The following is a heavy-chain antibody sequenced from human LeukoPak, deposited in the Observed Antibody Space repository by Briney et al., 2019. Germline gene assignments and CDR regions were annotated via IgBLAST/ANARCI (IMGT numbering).Heavy chain of an antibody. Sequence: GGSLRLSCAASGFTFGSYAMNWVRQAPGKGLEWVSVISGSGGNTYYADSVKGRFTISRDNFKNTLYLQMNSLRAEDTAVYYCAKDRTYYYGSGSPNYFDYWGQGNPVTVSS. J-gene: IGHJ4*02. V-gene: IGHV3-23*01. D-gene: IGHD3-10*01. CDR3: AKDRTYYYGSGSPNYFDY. CDR2: ISGSGGNT. CDR1: GFTFGSYA.